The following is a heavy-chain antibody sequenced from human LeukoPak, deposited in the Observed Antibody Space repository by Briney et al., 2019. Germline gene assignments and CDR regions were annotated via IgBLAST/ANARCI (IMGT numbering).Heavy chain of an antibody. CDR2: INHSGST. CDR3: ARGSRRLTGRRAFDI. V-gene: IGHV4-39*07. D-gene: IGHD1-26*01. J-gene: IGHJ3*02. CDR1: GGSISSSSYY. Sequence: KTSETLSLTCTVSGGSISSSSYYWSWIRQPPGKGLEWIGEINHSGSTNYNPSLKSRVTISVDTSKNQFSLKLSSVTAADTAVYYCARGSRRLTGRRAFDIWGQGTMVTVSS.